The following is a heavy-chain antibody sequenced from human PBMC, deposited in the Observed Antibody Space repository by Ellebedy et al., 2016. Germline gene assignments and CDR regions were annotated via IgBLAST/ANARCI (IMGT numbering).Heavy chain of an antibody. J-gene: IGHJ6*02. V-gene: IGHV3-30*03. D-gene: IGHD3-10*01. CDR3: ARDEMVRSYGMDV. CDR2: ISYDGSSK. CDR1: GFTFSSYG. Sequence: GESLKISCAASGFTFSSYGMHWVRQAPGKGLEWVAVISYDGSSKYYADSVKGRFTISRDNSKNTLYLQMNSLRAEDTAVYYCARDEMVRSYGMDVWGQGTTVTVSS.